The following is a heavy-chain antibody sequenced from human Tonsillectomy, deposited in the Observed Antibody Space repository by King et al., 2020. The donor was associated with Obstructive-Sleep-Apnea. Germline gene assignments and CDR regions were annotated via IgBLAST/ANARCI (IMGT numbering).Heavy chain of an antibody. D-gene: IGHD1-14*01. J-gene: IGHJ4*02. CDR1: GGSISSDGYY. CDR3: ARVEPYFLDY. Sequence: VQLQESGPGLVKPSQTLSLTCIVSGGSISSDGYYWSWIRQHPGKGLEWIAYIYYSGSTYYNPSLKGRVTISVDTSKNQLSLKLSSMTAAYTAVYYCARVEPYFLDYWGQGTLVTVSS. CDR2: IYYSGST. V-gene: IGHV4-31*03.